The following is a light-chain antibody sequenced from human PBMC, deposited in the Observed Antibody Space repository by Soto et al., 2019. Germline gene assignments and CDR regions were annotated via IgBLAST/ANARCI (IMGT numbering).Light chain of an antibody. CDR3: QQYGDSPMYT. CDR2: GAS. V-gene: IGKV3-20*01. CDR1: QSVSSSH. Sequence: ELVLTQSPGTLSSSPGERATLSCRASQSVSSSHLAWYKQKPGQAPRLLIYGASSRATGIPDRSSGSGSGTDFTLTISRPEPEDVAVYFCQQYGDSPMYTVGQGTKLEI. J-gene: IGKJ2*01.